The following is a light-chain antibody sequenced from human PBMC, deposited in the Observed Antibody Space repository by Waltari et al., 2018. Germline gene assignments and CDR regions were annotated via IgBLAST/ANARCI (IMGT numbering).Light chain of an antibody. Sequence: DIQLTQSPSTLSASLGDRVTITCRASQSVKNFLTWYQQKPGKAPKLLIFAASNLQSGVPSRFSGSGSETVFTLTISSLQPEDFATYYCQQSNSANTFGQGTKLDIK. CDR1: QSVKNF. V-gene: IGKV1-39*01. CDR3: QQSNSANT. CDR2: AAS. J-gene: IGKJ2*01.